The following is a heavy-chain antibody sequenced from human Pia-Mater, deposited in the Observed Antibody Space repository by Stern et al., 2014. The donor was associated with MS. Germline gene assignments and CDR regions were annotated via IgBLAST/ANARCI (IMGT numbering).Heavy chain of an antibody. CDR1: GGSISSSNW. Sequence: QVQLQESGPGLVKPSGTLSLTCAVSGGSISSSNWWSWGRQPPGKGLEWIGEIHPSGGTTYNPSLKSRVTISLDKSKNQFSLKLSSVTAADTAVYYCASFTVTYAFDIWGQGTMVTVSS. D-gene: IGHD4-17*01. CDR3: ASFTVTYAFDI. J-gene: IGHJ3*02. CDR2: IHPSGGT. V-gene: IGHV4-4*02.